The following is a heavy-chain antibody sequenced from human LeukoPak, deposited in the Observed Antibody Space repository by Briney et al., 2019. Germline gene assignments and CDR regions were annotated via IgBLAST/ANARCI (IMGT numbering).Heavy chain of an antibody. CDR1: GFTFSSYS. V-gene: IGHV3-23*01. CDR2: ISGSGDST. J-gene: IGHJ4*02. D-gene: IGHD6-6*01. Sequence: PGGSLRLSCAASGFTFSSYSMNWVRQAPGKGLKWVSSISGSGDSTYYADSVKGRFTISRDNSKNTLYLQMNSLRAEDTAVYYCAKTREYSSSSPPDYWGQGTLVTVSS. CDR3: AKTREYSSSSPPDY.